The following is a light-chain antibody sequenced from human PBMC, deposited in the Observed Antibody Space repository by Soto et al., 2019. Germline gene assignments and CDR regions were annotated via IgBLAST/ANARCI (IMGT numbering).Light chain of an antibody. CDR2: GNS. V-gene: IGLV1-40*01. Sequence: QSVLTQPPSVSGAPGQRVTISCTGSSSNIGAGYDVHWYQQLPGTAPKLLIYGNSTRPSGVPDRFSGSKSGTSASLAITGLQAEDEADYYCQSYDSSLSAVVFGGGTKGTVL. CDR1: SSNIGAGYD. CDR3: QSYDSSLSAVV. J-gene: IGLJ2*01.